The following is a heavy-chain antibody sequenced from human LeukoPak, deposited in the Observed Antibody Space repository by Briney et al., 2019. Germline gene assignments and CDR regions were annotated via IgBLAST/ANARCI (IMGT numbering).Heavy chain of an antibody. CDR1: GYTLTELS. Sequence: GASVKVSCKVSGYTLTELSMHWVRQAPGKGIEWMGGFDPEDGETIYAQKFQGRVTMTEDTSTDTAYMELSSLRSEDTAVYYCATVAGFWGGGPYYFDYWGQGTLVTVSS. CDR2: FDPEDGET. D-gene: IGHD7-27*01. V-gene: IGHV1-24*01. J-gene: IGHJ4*02. CDR3: ATVAGFWGGGPYYFDY.